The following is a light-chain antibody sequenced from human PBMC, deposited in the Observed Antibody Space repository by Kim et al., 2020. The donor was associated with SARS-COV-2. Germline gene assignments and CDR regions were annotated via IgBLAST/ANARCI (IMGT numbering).Light chain of an antibody. V-gene: IGKV3-15*01. J-gene: IGKJ5*01. CDR3: QQYHNWIT. Sequence: SVSVGERVTLPCRASQSVSRNLAWYQHKPGQSPRLLIYAASTRATGIPARFSGGGSETEFTLTVSSLQSDDFAIYYCQQYHNWITFGQGTRLEIK. CDR2: AAS. CDR1: QSVSRN.